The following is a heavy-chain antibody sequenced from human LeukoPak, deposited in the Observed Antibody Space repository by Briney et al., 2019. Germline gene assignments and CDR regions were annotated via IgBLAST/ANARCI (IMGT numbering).Heavy chain of an antibody. D-gene: IGHD5-18*01. CDR2: IKQDGSEK. V-gene: IGHV3-7*01. Sequence: GGSLRLSSAASGFTFSSYWMRWVRQAPGKGREWVANIKQDGSEKYYVDSVRGRFTISRDNAKNSLYLQMNSLRAEDTAVYYCASGQLWLDYWGQGTLVTVSS. CDR1: GFTFSSYW. J-gene: IGHJ4*02. CDR3: ASGQLWLDY.